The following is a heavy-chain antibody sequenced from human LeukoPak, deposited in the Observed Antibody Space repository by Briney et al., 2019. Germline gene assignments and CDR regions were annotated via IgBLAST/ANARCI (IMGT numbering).Heavy chain of an antibody. V-gene: IGHV3-21*01. CDR2: ISSSSSYI. CDR1: GFTFSSYS. Sequence: GGSLRLSCAASGFTFSSYSMNWVRQAPGKGLEWVSSISSSSSYIYYGDSVKGRFTISRDNAKNSVYLQMNSLRAEDTAVYYCARNFDLWSGYYYYGMDVWGQGTTVTVSS. CDR3: ARNFDLWSGYYYYGMDV. J-gene: IGHJ6*02. D-gene: IGHD3-3*01.